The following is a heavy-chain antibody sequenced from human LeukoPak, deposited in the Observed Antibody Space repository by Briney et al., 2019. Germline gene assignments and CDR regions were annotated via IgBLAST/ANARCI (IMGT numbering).Heavy chain of an antibody. D-gene: IGHD3-16*01. V-gene: IGHV3-7*03. J-gene: IGHJ5*01. Sequence: GGSLRLSCAPSGFTFSSYAMSWVRQPPGKGLEWVANIKQDGSENYYVDSVKGRFTISRDNSKNTLYLQIDSLKTEDAAVYFCAKDALLGDFLVPYPESWGQGTLVTVSS. CDR2: IKQDGSEN. CDR1: GFTFSSYA. CDR3: AKDALLGDFLVPYPES.